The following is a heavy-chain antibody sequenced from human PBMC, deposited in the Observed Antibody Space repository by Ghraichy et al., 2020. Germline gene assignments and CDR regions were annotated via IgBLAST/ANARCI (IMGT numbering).Heavy chain of an antibody. V-gene: IGHV3-23*01. Sequence: GGSLRLSCVASGFTFSSYAMRWVRQAPGKGLEWVSAISGSGGSTYYADSVKGRFTISRDNSKNTLYLQMNSLRAEDTAVYYCAKGLFPVAGTLGIDNYFDYWGQGTLVTVSS. CDR3: AKGLFPVAGTLGIDNYFDY. D-gene: IGHD6-19*01. CDR2: ISGSGGST. J-gene: IGHJ4*02. CDR1: GFTFSSYA.